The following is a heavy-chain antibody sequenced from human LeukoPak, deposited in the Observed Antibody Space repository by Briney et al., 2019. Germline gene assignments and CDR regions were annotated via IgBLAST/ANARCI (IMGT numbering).Heavy chain of an antibody. D-gene: IGHD3-3*01. CDR1: GYSFTSYW. V-gene: IGHV5-51*01. CDR3: ARHGPGRITIFGVDY. J-gene: IGHJ4*02. Sequence: GEPLKISCKGSGYSFTSYWIGWVRQMPGKGLEWMGIIYPGDSDTRYSPSFQGQVTISADRSITTAYLQWSSLKASDTAMYYCARHGPGRITIFGVDYWGQGTLVTVSS. CDR2: IYPGDSDT.